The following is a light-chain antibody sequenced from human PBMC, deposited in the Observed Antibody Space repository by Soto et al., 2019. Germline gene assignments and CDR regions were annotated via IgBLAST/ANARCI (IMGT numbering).Light chain of an antibody. CDR3: QQRSNWPWT. CDR1: QSVSSY. CDR2: DAS. Sequence: EIVLTQSPATLSLSPGESATPSRRASQSVSSYLAWYQQKPGQAPRLLIYDASNRATGIPARFSGSGSGTDFTLTISSLEPEDFAVYYCQQRSNWPWTFGQGTKVDI. J-gene: IGKJ1*01. V-gene: IGKV3-11*01.